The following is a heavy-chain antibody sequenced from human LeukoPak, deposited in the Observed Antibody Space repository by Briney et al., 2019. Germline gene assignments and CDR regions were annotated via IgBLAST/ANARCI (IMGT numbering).Heavy chain of an antibody. Sequence: PSETLSLTCTVSGGSISSGDYYWTWIRQPPGKGLEWTGYIHYSGSSYYNPSLKSRLRISLDTSKNQFSLDLSSVTAADTAVYYCARYYCSAANCPGIDYWGQGTLVTVSS. V-gene: IGHV4-30-4*01. CDR2: IHYSGSS. CDR1: GGSISSGDYY. CDR3: ARYYCSAANCPGIDY. D-gene: IGHD2-15*01. J-gene: IGHJ4*02.